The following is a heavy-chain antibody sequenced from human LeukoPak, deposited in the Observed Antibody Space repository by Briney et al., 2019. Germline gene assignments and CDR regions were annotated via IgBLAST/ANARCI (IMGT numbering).Heavy chain of an antibody. CDR2: ISSNGGST. CDR1: EFTFSSYG. J-gene: IGHJ6*04. Sequence: PGGSLRLSCAASEFTFSSYGMSWVRQAPGKGLEWVSTISSNGGSTNYADSVKGRFTISRDNSKNTLYLQMNSLRAEDTAVYYCAELGITMIGGVWGKGTTVTISS. CDR3: AELGITMIGGV. V-gene: IGHV3-23*01. D-gene: IGHD3-10*02.